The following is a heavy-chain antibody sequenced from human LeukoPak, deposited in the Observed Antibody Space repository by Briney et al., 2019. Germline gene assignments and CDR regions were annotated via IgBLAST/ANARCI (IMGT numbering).Heavy chain of an antibody. J-gene: IGHJ4*02. V-gene: IGHV3-23*01. CDR3: AKDPTIYYYDSSGYYGGFDY. Sequence: GGSLRLSCAASGFTFSSNAMSWVRQAPGKGLEWVSYISGSGGSTYYADSVKGRFTISRDNSKNTLYLQMNSLSAEDTAVYYCAKDPTIYYYDSSGYYGGFDYWGQGTLVTVSS. CDR2: ISGSGGST. CDR1: GFTFSSNA. D-gene: IGHD3-22*01.